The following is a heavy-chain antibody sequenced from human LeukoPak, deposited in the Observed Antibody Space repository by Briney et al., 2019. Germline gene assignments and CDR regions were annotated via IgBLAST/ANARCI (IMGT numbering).Heavy chain of an antibody. D-gene: IGHD1-14*01. Sequence: SETLSLTCTVSGGSISSGGYYWSWIRQHPGKGLEWIGYIYYSGSTYYNPSLKSRVTISVDTSENQFSLKLSSVTAADTAVYYCARDPPTGPHYYYYMDVWGKGTTVTVSS. CDR2: IYYSGST. CDR1: GGSISSGGYY. J-gene: IGHJ6*03. V-gene: IGHV4-31*03. CDR3: ARDPPTGPHYYYYMDV.